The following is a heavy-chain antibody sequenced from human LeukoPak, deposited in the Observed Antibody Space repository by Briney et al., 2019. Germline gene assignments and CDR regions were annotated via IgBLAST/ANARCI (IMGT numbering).Heavy chain of an antibody. Sequence: SETLSLTCTVSGGSISSSTSYWGWIRQPPGKGLEWIGSIYYSGSTYYNPSLKSRVTISVDTSKNQFSLKLSSVTAADTAVYYCARLPFDDILTGEGYYFDYWGQGTLVTVSS. D-gene: IGHD3-9*01. CDR1: GGSISSSTSY. J-gene: IGHJ4*02. V-gene: IGHV4-39*01. CDR2: IYYSGST. CDR3: ARLPFDDILTGEGYYFDY.